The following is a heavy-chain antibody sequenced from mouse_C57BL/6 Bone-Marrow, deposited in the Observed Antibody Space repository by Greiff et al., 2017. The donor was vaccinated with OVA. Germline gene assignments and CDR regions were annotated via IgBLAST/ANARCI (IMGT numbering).Heavy chain of an antibody. V-gene: IGHV1-69*01. D-gene: IGHD2-3*01. CDR2: IDPSDSYT. CDR3: ARCIYEDAMDY. J-gene: IGHJ4*01. Sequence: QVQLQQPGAELVMPGASVKLSCKASGYTFTSYWMHWVKQRPGQGLEWFGEIDPSDSYTNYNQKFKGKSTLTVDKSSSTAYMQLSSLTSEDSAVYYGARCIYEDAMDYWGQGTSVTVSS. CDR1: GYTFTSYW.